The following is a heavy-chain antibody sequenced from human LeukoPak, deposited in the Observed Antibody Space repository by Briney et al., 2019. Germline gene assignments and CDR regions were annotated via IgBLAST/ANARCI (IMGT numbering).Heavy chain of an antibody. V-gene: IGHV3-73*01. CDR3: TRGYDILTGSPSDYYYYGMDV. D-gene: IGHD3-9*01. CDR2: IRSKANSYAT. CDR1: GFTFSGSA. Sequence: GSLRLSCAASGFTFSGSAMHWVRQASGKGLEWVGRIRSKANSYATAYAASVKGRFTISRDDSKNTAYLQMNSLKTEDTAVYYCTRGYDILTGSPSDYYYYGMDVWGQGTTVTVSS. J-gene: IGHJ6*02.